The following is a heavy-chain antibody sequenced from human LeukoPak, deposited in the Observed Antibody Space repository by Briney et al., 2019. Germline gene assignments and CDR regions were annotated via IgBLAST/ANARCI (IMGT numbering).Heavy chain of an antibody. CDR2: VSYSGST. D-gene: IGHD3-22*01. V-gene: IGHV4-38-2*02. J-gene: IGHJ4*02. CDR3: ATAGYDNSGYYLDFDY. Sequence: SETLSLTCSVSDYIISSGNYWGWIRQPPGKGLEWIASVSYSGSTYYSPSLKSRVTISVDTSKNQFSLKLSSVTAADTAVYYCATAGYDNSGYYLDFDYWGQGTLVTVSS. CDR1: DYIISSGNY.